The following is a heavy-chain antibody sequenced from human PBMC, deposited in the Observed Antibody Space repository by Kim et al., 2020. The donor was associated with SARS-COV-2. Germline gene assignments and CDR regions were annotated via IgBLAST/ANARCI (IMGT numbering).Heavy chain of an antibody. CDR2: ISSSSSYI. CDR3: AGGYSSSWPFDY. V-gene: IGHV3-21*01. D-gene: IGHD6-13*01. Sequence: GGSLRLSCAASGFTFSSYSMNWVRQAPGKGLEWVSSISSSSSYIYYADSVKGRFTISRDNAKNSLYLQMNSLRAEDTAVYYCAGGYSSSWPFDYWGQGTLVTVSS. CDR1: GFTFSSYS. J-gene: IGHJ4*02.